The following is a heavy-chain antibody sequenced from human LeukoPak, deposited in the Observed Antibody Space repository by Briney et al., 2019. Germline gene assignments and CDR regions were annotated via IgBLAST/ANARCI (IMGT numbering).Heavy chain of an antibody. CDR1: GFTFSSYS. V-gene: IGHV3-21*04. D-gene: IGHD6-13*01. CDR2: ISSSGTYT. J-gene: IGHJ5*02. CDR3: AKDRPYISSWYGCTTP. Sequence: RPGGSLRLSCAASGFTFSSYSMNWVRQAPGKGLEWVSSISSSGTYTYYTDSTKGRFTISRDSSRSTLYLQMHSLRAEDTAVYYCAKDRPYISSWYGCTTPWGQGNLVTVSS.